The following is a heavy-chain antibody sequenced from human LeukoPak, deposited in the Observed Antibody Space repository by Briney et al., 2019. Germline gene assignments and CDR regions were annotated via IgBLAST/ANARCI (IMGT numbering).Heavy chain of an antibody. CDR3: TTAPNPIVVVVAATLYYFDY. Sequence: GSLRPCCAASGFTFSNAWMSWVRQAPGKGVELAGRIKSKTDGGTTDYAAPVKGRFTISRDDSKNTLYLQMNSLKTEDTAVYYCTTAPNPIVVVVAATLYYFDYWGQGTLVTVSS. D-gene: IGHD2-15*01. CDR1: GFTFSNAW. V-gene: IGHV3-15*01. J-gene: IGHJ4*02. CDR2: IKSKTDGGTT.